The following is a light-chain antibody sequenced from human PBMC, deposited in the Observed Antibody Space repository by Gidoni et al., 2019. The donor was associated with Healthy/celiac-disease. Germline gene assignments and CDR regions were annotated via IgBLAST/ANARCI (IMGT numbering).Light chain of an antibody. CDR1: QSVSSY. CDR3: QQRNNWPRVT. J-gene: IGKJ4*02. CDR2: DAS. Sequence: EIVLTPSPATLSLSPGERATLSCSASQSVSSYLAWYQQKPGQAPRRLIYDASNRATGIPARFSGSGSGTDFTLTISSLEPEDFAVYYCQQRNNWPRVTFGGGTKVEIK. V-gene: IGKV3-11*01.